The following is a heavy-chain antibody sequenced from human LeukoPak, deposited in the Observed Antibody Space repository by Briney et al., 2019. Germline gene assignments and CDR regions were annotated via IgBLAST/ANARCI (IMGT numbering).Heavy chain of an antibody. D-gene: IGHD3-22*01. J-gene: IGHJ4*02. CDR3: ARAGDSSDYGDY. Sequence: SETLSLTCAVYGGSVSSYYWSWISQPPGKGLEWIGEINHSGSTNYNPSLKSRVTISLDTSKNQFSLRLSSVTAADTAVYYCARAGDSSDYGDYWGQGTLVTVSS. CDR1: GGSVSSYY. V-gene: IGHV4-34*01. CDR2: INHSGST.